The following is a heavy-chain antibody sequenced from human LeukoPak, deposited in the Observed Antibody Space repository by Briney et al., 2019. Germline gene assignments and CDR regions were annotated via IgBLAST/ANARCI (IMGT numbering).Heavy chain of an antibody. CDR2: INHSGST. D-gene: IGHD3-22*01. Sequence: PETLSLTCAVYGGSFSGYYWSWIRQPPGKGLEWIGEINHSGSTNYNPSLKSRVTISVDTSKNQFSLKLSSVTAADTAVYYCARGRYYDSSGYYSYYYYGMDVWGQGTTVTVSS. V-gene: IGHV4-34*01. J-gene: IGHJ6*02. CDR1: GGSFSGYY. CDR3: ARGRYYDSSGYYSYYYYGMDV.